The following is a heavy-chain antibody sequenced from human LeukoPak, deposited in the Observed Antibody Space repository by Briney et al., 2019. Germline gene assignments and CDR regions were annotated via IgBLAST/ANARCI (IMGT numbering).Heavy chain of an antibody. V-gene: IGHV3-7*01. CDR2: IKQDGSEK. J-gene: IGHJ4*02. CDR1: GFTFSSYA. CDR3: ARDIGDIVVVPAAMVD. Sequence: PGGSLRLSCAASGFTFSSYAMSWVRQAPGKGLEWVANIKQDGSEKYYVDSVKGRFTISRDNAKNSLYLQMNSLRAEDTAVYYCARDIGDIVVVPAAMVDWGQGTLVTVSS. D-gene: IGHD2-2*01.